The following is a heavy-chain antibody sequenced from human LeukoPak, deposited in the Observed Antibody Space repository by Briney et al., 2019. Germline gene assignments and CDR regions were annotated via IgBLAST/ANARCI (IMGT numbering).Heavy chain of an antibody. CDR2: INHSGST. Sequence: SETLSLTCAVYGGPFSGYYWSWIRQPPGKGLEWIGEINHSGSTNYNPSLKSRVTISVDTSKNQFSLKLSSVTAADTAVYYCARQRVTMVRGGWFDPWGQGTLVTVSS. J-gene: IGHJ5*02. CDR3: ARQRVTMVRGGWFDP. V-gene: IGHV4-34*01. D-gene: IGHD3-10*01. CDR1: GGPFSGYY.